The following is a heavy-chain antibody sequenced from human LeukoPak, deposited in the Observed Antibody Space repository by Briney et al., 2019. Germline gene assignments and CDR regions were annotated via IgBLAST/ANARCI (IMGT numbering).Heavy chain of an antibody. Sequence: SETLSLTCAVYGGSFSGYYWSWIRQPPGKVLEWIGEINHSGSTNYNPSLKSRVTISVDTSKNQFSLKLSSVTAADTAVYYCARDPRGYSYGYGLSSWGQGTLVTVSS. V-gene: IGHV4-34*01. J-gene: IGHJ4*02. CDR2: INHSGST. D-gene: IGHD5-18*01. CDR1: GGSFSGYY. CDR3: ARDPRGYSYGYGLSS.